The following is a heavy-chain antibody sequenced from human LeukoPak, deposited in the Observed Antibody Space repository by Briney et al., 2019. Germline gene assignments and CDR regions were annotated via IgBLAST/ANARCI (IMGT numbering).Heavy chain of an antibody. D-gene: IGHD6-13*01. Sequence: ASVKVSFKASGYTFTGYYMHWVRQAPGQGLEWMGWINPNSGGTNYAQKFQGRVTMTRDTTISTAYMELSRLRSDDTAVYYCARGLYIAAAGTPGVDYWGQGTLVTVSS. CDR3: ARGLYIAAAGTPGVDY. V-gene: IGHV1-2*02. J-gene: IGHJ4*02. CDR1: GYTFTGYY. CDR2: INPNSGGT.